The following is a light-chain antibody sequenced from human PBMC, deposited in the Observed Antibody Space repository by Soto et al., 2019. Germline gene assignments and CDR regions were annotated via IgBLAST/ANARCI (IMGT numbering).Light chain of an antibody. Sequence: EIVVTQSPATLSVSPGERATLSCRASQSVGSNFAWYQQQPGQAPRLLIYDASTRVTGVPARVSGSGFGTEVSLTISSLQSQDFAVYYCHQYLKWPLTFGGGTKVDI. V-gene: IGKV3-15*01. CDR1: QSVGSN. CDR3: HQYLKWPLT. J-gene: IGKJ4*01. CDR2: DAS.